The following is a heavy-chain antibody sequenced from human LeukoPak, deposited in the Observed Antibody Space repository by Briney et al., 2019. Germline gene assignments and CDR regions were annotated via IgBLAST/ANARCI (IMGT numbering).Heavy chain of an antibody. V-gene: IGHV1-8*01. D-gene: IGHD3-16*01. CDR2: MNPNNGNT. Sequence: ASVKVSCKASGYTFTSYDINWVRQAPGQGLEWMASMNPNNGNTAYARKFQGRVTMTRDTSIGTAYLELSALRSEDTAVYYCARLHWESGGIYFYYYMDVWGKGTTVTISS. CDR3: ARLHWESGGIYFYYYMDV. J-gene: IGHJ6*03. CDR1: GYTFTSYD.